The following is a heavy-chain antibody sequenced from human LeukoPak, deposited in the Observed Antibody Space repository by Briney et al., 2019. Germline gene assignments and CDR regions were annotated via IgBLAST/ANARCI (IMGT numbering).Heavy chain of an antibody. J-gene: IGHJ4*02. V-gene: IGHV1-69*04. CDR2: IIPILGIA. CDR3: ASLDYGDYDVSLRFDY. D-gene: IGHD4-17*01. CDR1: GGTFSSYA. Sequence: SVKVSCKASGGTFSSYAISWVRQAPGQGLEWMGRIIPILGIANYAQKFQGRVTITADKSTSTAYMELSSLRSEDTAVYYCASLDYGDYDVSLRFDYWGQGTLVTVSS.